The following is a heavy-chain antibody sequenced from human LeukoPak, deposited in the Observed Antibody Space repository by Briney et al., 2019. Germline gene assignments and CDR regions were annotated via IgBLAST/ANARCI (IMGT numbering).Heavy chain of an antibody. V-gene: IGHV3-30-3*01. J-gene: IGHJ4*02. CDR3: ARGGGYDEYFDY. CDR2: ISYDGSNK. CDR1: GFTFSSYA. Sequence: GGSLRPSCAASGFTFSSYAMHWVRQAPGKGLEWVAVISYDGSNKYYADSVKGRFTISRDNSKNTLYLQMNSLRAEDTAVYYCARGGGYDEYFDYWGQGTLVTVSS. D-gene: IGHD5-12*01.